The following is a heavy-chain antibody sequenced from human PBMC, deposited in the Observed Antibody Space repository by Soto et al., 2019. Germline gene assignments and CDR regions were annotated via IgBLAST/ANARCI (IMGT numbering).Heavy chain of an antibody. CDR3: ARVVVPTTVPTSNWFDP. CDR1: GYTFTTYY. J-gene: IGHJ5*02. CDR2: INPGGGNT. D-gene: IGHD4-17*01. Sequence: EASVKVSCKASGYTFTTYYIHWVRQAPGQGLEWMGVINPGGGNTNYAERFQGRVTMASDTSTSTVYMELSSLRTDDTAVYYCARVVVPTTVPTSNWFDPWGQGTLVTVSS. V-gene: IGHV1-46*01.